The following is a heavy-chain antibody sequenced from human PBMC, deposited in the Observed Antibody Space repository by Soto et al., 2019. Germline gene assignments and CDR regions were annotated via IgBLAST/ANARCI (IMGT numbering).Heavy chain of an antibody. CDR2: IYYSGST. D-gene: IGHD6-13*01. Sequence: QVQLQESGPGLVKPSQTLSLTCTVSGGSISSGGYYWSWIRQHPGKGLEWIGYIYYSGSTYYNPSLKXXVXIXXDTSKNQFSLKLNSVTAADTAVYYCARAGIAAAASWGQGTLVTVSS. CDR3: ARAGIAAAAS. V-gene: IGHV4-31*01. J-gene: IGHJ4*02. CDR1: GGSISSGGYY.